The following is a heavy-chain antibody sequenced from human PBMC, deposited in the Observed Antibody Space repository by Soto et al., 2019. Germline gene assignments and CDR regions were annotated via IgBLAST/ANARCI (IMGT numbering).Heavy chain of an antibody. CDR1: GFTFDDYA. J-gene: IGHJ4*02. D-gene: IGHD2-2*02. V-gene: IGHV3-20*04. CDR3: ARCSSTSCYILAYFDY. CDR2: INWNGGST. Sequence: EVQLVESGGAVVRPGGSLRLSCAASGFTFDDYAMSWVRQAPGKGLEWVAAINWNGGSTTYADSLKGRFTISRDNAKNTLHLQISSLRAEDTALYYCARCSSTSCYILAYFDYWGQGTLVTVSS.